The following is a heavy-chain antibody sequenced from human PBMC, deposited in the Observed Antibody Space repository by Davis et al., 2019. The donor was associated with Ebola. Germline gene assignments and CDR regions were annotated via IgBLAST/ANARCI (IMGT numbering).Heavy chain of an antibody. CDR1: GFTFKNYG. Sequence: GGSLRLSCAASGFTFKNYGMSWVRQAPGKGLEWVSGISGSGGSTYYADSVKGRFTISRDNSKKTLYLQMNSLRAEDTAVYYCAKMSVLFMDVWGKGTTVTVSS. V-gene: IGHV3-23*01. CDR2: ISGSGGST. CDR3: AKMSVLFMDV. J-gene: IGHJ6*04.